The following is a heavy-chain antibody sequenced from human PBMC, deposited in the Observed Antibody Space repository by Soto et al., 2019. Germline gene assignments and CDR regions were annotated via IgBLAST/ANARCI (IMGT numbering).Heavy chain of an antibody. D-gene: IGHD4-17*01. V-gene: IGHV4-39*01. CDR1: GGSITSSSYY. J-gene: IGHJ4*02. Sequence: KASETLSLTCTVSGGSITSSSYYWGWIRQPPGKGLEWIGGIYYSGRSYYNPSLKSRVTMSVYKSKTQFSLTPNSVTAADAAVYYCARQRTTVVTQAYFDHWGQGTLVTVSS. CDR2: IYYSGRS. CDR3: ARQRTTVVTQAYFDH.